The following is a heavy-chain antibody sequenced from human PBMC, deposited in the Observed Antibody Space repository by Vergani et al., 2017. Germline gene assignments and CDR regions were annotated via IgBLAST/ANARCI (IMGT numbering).Heavy chain of an antibody. D-gene: IGHD4-23*01. CDR1: GGPISSGSYY. CDR3: ARNFGGEWYFDL. Sequence: QVQLQESGPGLVKPSQTLSPTCTVPGGPISSGSYYWSWIRQPAGKGLEWIGRIYTTGSTNYNPSLKSRVTMSVDTSKNQFSLKLSSVTAAYTAVYYCARNFGGEWYFDLWGRGATVTVSS. CDR2: IYTTGST. V-gene: IGHV4-61*02. J-gene: IGHJ2*01.